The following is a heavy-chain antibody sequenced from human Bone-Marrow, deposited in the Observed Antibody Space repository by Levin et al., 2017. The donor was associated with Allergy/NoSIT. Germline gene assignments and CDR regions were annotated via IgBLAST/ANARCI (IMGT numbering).Heavy chain of an antibody. Sequence: GSLRLSCTASGFSFRSYGMHWVRQAPGKGLEWVGLISYDGSFTFYGDSVEGRFTISRDNSNNTLFLQMDSLRAEDTAIYYCAKSPTLTGYYEWFDPWGQGTLVTVSS. CDR1: GFSFRSYG. V-gene: IGHV3-30*18. J-gene: IGHJ5*02. CDR2: ISYDGSFT. CDR3: AKSPTLTGYYEWFDP. D-gene: IGHD3-9*01.